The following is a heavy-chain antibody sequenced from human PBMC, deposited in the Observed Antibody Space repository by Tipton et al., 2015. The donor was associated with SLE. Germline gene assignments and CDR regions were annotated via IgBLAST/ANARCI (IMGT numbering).Heavy chain of an antibody. D-gene: IGHD3-3*01. CDR3: ARQVSVEWFPDAFDI. V-gene: IGHV4-39*01. CDR1: GGSISSSTYY. J-gene: IGHJ3*02. Sequence: TLSLTCAVYGGSISSSTYYWGWIRQPPGKGEEWIGEINHRGSTNYNPSFKSRFTTSVYTSKNQFSLRRRSVTAADSAVYFCARQVSVEWFPDAFDIWGQGTLVTVSS. CDR2: INHRGST.